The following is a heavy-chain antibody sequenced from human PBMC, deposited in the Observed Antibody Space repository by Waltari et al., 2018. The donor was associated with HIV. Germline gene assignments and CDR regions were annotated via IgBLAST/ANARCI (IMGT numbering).Heavy chain of an antibody. J-gene: IGHJ3*02. D-gene: IGHD1-26*01. Sequence: EVQLVESGGGLVQPGGSLRLSCAASGFTFSSYSMNWVRQAPGKGLEWVSYISSSRTIYYADSVKGRFTISRDNAKNSLYLQMNSLRAEDTAVYYCARDAVGATRRAFDIWGQGTMVTVSS. CDR2: ISSSRTI. V-gene: IGHV3-48*01. CDR1: GFTFSSYS. CDR3: ARDAVGATRRAFDI.